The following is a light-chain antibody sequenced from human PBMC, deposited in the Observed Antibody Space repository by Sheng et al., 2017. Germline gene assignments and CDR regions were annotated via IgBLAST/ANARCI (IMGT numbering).Light chain of an antibody. Sequence: QSLLTQPPSASGTPGQRVTISCSGGSSNIANHYVYWYQQFPGTAPKLLIYWNSQRPSGVPERFSASKSGTSASLAISGLRPEDEADYYCASWEDSLSSPVFGGGTKLTVL. CDR3: ASWEDSLSSPV. CDR1: SSNIANHY. J-gene: IGLJ3*02. V-gene: IGLV1-47*01. CDR2: WNS.